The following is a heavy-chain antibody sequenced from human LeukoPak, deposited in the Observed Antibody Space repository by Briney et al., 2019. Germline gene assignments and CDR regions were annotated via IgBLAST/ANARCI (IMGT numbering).Heavy chain of an antibody. J-gene: IGHJ4*02. CDR2: MFYNGSP. Sequence: SETLSLTCTVSGGSISGNTYYWGWIRQPPGKGLEWIGSMFYNGSPYYNPSLRSRVTISVDTSNNQFSLRVSSVTAADTAVYYCARRRGYSGSYYYFDYWGQGTLVTVSS. CDR1: GGSISGNTYY. CDR3: ARRRGYSGSYYYFDY. D-gene: IGHD6-13*01. V-gene: IGHV4-39*01.